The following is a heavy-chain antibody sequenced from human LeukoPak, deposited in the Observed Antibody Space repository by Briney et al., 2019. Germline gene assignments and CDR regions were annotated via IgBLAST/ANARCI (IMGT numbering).Heavy chain of an antibody. J-gene: IGHJ4*02. CDR1: GFTFDDYA. CDR2: INWNSNSV. Sequence: GRSLRLSCAASGFTFDDYAMHWVRQAPGKGLEWVSGINWNSNSVGYADSVKGRFTISRDNAKNSVYLQMNSLRAEDMAFYFCARSPQSQWLYAHFDHWGQGTLVTVSS. V-gene: IGHV3-9*03. CDR3: ARSPQSQWLYAHFDH. D-gene: IGHD3-22*01.